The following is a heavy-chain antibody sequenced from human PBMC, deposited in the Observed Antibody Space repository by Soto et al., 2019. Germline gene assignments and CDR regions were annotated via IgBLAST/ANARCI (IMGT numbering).Heavy chain of an antibody. Sequence: QVQLVQSGAEVNKPGSSVKVSCKASGGTFSTYTFSWVRQAPGQGLEWMGGIIPLFGAARNAQKFQGRVTITADASTTTVYMELSSLRSEDTAVYYCARGTSDGFNFEYWGQGTLVTVSS. J-gene: IGHJ4*02. CDR2: IIPLFGAA. CDR3: ARGTSDGFNFEY. CDR1: GGTFSTYT. V-gene: IGHV1-69*12. D-gene: IGHD5-12*01.